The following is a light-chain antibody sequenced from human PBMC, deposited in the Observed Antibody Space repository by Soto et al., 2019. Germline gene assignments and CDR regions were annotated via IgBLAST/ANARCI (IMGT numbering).Light chain of an antibody. V-gene: IGKV1-5*03. CDR3: QQYNSYSQWT. CDR1: QSISSW. Sequence: DIQMTQSPSTLSASVGDRVTITCRASQSISSWLAWYQQKPGKAPKLLIYKASSLESGVPSRFSGSGSGTEFTLTISSLQPDDFATYYCQQYNSYSQWTFAQGTKVEIK. J-gene: IGKJ1*01. CDR2: KAS.